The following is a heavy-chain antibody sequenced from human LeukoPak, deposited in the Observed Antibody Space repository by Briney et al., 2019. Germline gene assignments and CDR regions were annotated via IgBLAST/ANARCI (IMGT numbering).Heavy chain of an antibody. D-gene: IGHD2-15*01. CDR2: IKQDGSEK. V-gene: IGHV3-7*01. J-gene: IGHJ4*02. Sequence: PGGSLRLSCAASGFTFSDYWMSWVRQAPGKGLEWGANIKQDGSEKYYVESVKGRFTISRDKAKNSLFLEMNSLGVDDTAVYYCARELRAVVVVAHGFGDWGQGTLVTVSS. CDR1: GFTFSDYW. CDR3: ARELRAVVVVAHGFGD.